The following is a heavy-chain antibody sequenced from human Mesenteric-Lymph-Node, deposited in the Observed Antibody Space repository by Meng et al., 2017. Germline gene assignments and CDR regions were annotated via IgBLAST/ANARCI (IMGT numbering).Heavy chain of an antibody. J-gene: IGHJ4*02. V-gene: IGHV3-30*04. CDR1: GFTFSSYA. D-gene: IGHD4-17*01. Sequence: GESLKISCAASGFTFSSYAMHWVRQAPGKGLEWVAVISYDGSNKYYADSGKGRFTISRDNSKNTLYLQINSLGAEATTGYYCARDPFDYGDYVRSPSFDYWGQGTLVTVSS. CDR3: ARDPFDYGDYVRSPSFDY. CDR2: ISYDGSNK.